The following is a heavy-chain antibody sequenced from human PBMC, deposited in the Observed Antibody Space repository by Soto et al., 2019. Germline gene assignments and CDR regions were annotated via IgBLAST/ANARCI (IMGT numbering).Heavy chain of an antibody. D-gene: IGHD2-2*01. Sequence: EVQLVESGGGLAQPGGSLRLSCAASGFTFSSYWMHWVRQAPGKGLVWVSRINSDGSSTSYADSVKGRFTISRDNAKNTLYLQMNSLRAEDTAVYYCARAKREYQLLSYYYYGMDVWGQGTTVTVSS. CDR1: GFTFSSYW. V-gene: IGHV3-74*01. CDR3: ARAKREYQLLSYYYYGMDV. CDR2: INSDGSST. J-gene: IGHJ6*02.